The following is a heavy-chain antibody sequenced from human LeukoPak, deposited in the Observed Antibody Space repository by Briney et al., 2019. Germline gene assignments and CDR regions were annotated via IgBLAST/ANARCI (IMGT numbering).Heavy chain of an antibody. Sequence: GGSLRLSCAASGFTFSSYWMHWVRQAPGKGLVWVSRINSDGSSTSYADSVKGRFTISRDNSKNTLYLQMNSLRAEDTAVYYCAKGGSFGVVIRDDAFDIWGQGTMVTVSS. D-gene: IGHD3-3*01. CDR2: INSDGSST. CDR1: GFTFSSYW. CDR3: AKGGSFGVVIRDDAFDI. J-gene: IGHJ3*02. V-gene: IGHV3-74*01.